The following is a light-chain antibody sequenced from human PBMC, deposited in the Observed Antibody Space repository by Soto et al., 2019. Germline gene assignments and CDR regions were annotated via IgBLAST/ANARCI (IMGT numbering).Light chain of an antibody. CDR1: QSVSSSY. J-gene: IGKJ5*01. CDR3: QQYGSSPIN. CDR2: GAS. Sequence: EIVLTQSPGTLSLSPGERATLSCRASQSVSSSYLAWYQQKPGQAPRLLIYGASSRATGIPDRFSGSGSGTNFTLTISRLEPEDFAVYYCQQYGSSPINFGQGTRMDIK. V-gene: IGKV3-20*01.